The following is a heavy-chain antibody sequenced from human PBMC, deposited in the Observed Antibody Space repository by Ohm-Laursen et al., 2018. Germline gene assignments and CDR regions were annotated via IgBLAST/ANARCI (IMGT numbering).Heavy chain of an antibody. CDR3: ARRYCTNGVCYMDY. D-gene: IGHD2-8*01. J-gene: IGHJ4*02. CDR2: INPNSGGT. Sequence: GASVKVSCNASGYTFTGYYMHWVRQAPGQGLEWMGWINPNSGGTNYAQKFQGRVTMTRDTSISTAYMELSRLRSDDTAVYYCARRYCTNGVCYMDYWGQGTLVTVSS. CDR1: GYTFTGYY. V-gene: IGHV1-2*02.